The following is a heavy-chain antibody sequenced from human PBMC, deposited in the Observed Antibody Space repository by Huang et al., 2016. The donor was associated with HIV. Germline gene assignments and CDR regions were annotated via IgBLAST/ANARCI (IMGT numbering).Heavy chain of an antibody. J-gene: IGHJ4*02. CDR1: GYNFKTYA. V-gene: IGHV1-18*04. CDR2: VSGFNSYT. CDR3: ARRVGSGWYGEIDY. D-gene: IGHD6-19*01. Sequence: QIQLLQSGAEVRKPGASVKISCKTSGYNFKTYAVTWVRQTPGQVREWMGWVSGFNSYTAYSNRRQGRVTMTTDPSTNTVYMELRSLKFDDTAVYYCARRVGSGWYGEIDYWGQGTLVTVSS.